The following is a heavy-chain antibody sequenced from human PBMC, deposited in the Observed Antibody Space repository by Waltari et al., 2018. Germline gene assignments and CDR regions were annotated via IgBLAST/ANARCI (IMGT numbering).Heavy chain of an antibody. Sequence: EVQLLESGGGLVQPGGSLRLSCAASGFTFSSYAMSWVRQAPGKGLEWVSAISGSGGSTYYADSVKGRFTISRDNSKNTLYLQMNSLRAEDTAVYYCARGGYCTGGVCYGEDDDAFDIWGQGTMVTVSS. J-gene: IGHJ3*02. V-gene: IGHV3-23*01. CDR3: ARGGYCTGGVCYGEDDDAFDI. CDR2: ISGSGGST. CDR1: GFTFSSYA. D-gene: IGHD2-8*02.